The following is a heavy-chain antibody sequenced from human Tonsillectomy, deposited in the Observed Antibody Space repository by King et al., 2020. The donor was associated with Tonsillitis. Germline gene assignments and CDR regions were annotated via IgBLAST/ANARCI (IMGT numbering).Heavy chain of an antibody. V-gene: IGHV5-10-1*03. D-gene: IGHD5-18*01. CDR1: GYSFSSYW. Sequence: VQLVESGAEVKKPGESLRISCKGYGYSFSSYWLSWVRQMPGKGLEWMGRIDPSDSFTNYIPSFEGHVTFSVDKSNSTAFLQWSSVKASDTAVYYCAGHHSLQEWFPDSWGQGTLVTVSS. CDR2: IDPSDSFT. J-gene: IGHJ4*02. CDR3: AGHHSLQEWFPDS.